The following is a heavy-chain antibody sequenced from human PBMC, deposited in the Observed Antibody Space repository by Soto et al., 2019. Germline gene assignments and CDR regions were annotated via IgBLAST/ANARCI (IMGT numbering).Heavy chain of an antibody. D-gene: IGHD6-13*01. CDR2: INHSGST. J-gene: IGHJ4*02. CDR1: GGSFSGYY. CDR3: VRATITGYSRPYYFDY. V-gene: IGHV4-34*01. Sequence: QVQLQQWGAGLLKPSETLSLTCAVYGGSFSGYYWSWIRQPPGKGLEWIGEINHSGSTNYNPSLKSRVTISVDTSKNQFSLKLSSVTAADTAVYYCVRATITGYSRPYYFDYWGQGTLVTVSS.